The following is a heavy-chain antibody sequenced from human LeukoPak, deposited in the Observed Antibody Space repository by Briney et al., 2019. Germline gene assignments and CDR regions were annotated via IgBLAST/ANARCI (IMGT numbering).Heavy chain of an antibody. J-gene: IGHJ6*03. CDR1: GGSFSGYY. CDR2: INHSGST. D-gene: IGHD2-21*01. CDR3: ARHVVVYYYYYYMGV. Sequence: SETLSLTCAVYGGSFSGYYWSWIRQPPGKGLEWIGEINHSGSTNYNPSLKSRVTISVDTSKNQFSLKLSSVTAADTAVYYCARHVVVYYYYYYMGVWGKGTTVTISS. V-gene: IGHV4-34*01.